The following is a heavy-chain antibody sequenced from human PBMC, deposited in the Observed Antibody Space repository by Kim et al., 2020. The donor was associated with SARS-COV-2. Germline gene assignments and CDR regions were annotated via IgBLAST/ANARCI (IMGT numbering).Heavy chain of an antibody. CDR3: AKGGAYYYGSGQTYGMDV. CDR2: ISGSGGST. J-gene: IGHJ6*02. CDR1: GFTFSSYA. D-gene: IGHD3-10*01. V-gene: IGHV3-23*01. Sequence: GGSLRLSCAASGFTFSSYAMSWVRQAPGKGLEWVSAISGSGGSTYYADSVKGRFTISRDNSKITLYLQMNSLRAEDTAVYYCAKGGAYYYGSGQTYGMDVWGQGTTVTVSS.